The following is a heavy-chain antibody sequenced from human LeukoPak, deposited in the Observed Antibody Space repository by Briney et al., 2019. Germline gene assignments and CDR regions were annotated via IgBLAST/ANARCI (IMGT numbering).Heavy chain of an antibody. V-gene: IGHV1-2*02. CDR3: ARAYASGSYALPF. J-gene: IGHJ4*02. Sequence: ASVKVSCKASGYTFSDYYMHWVRQAPGQGLEWMGWINPNSDGTKYAQKFQGRVTMTRDTSISTAYMELSRLRSDDTAMYYCARAYASGSYALPFWGQGTPVTVSS. CDR1: GYTFSDYY. D-gene: IGHD3-10*01. CDR2: INPNSDGT.